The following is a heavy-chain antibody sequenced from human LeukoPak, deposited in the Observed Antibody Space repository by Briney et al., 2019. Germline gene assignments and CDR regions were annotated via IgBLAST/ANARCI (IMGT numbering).Heavy chain of an antibody. CDR1: GFTFTSSA. J-gene: IGHJ3*02. D-gene: IGHD3-22*01. V-gene: IGHV1-58*01. Sequence: VASVKVPCKTSGFTFTSSAVQWVRQARGQRLEWIGWIVVGSGNTNYAQKFQERVTITRDMSTSTAYMELSSQRSEDTAVYYCAADKIDDSSGYYYGAFDIWGQGTMVTVSS. CDR2: IVVGSGNT. CDR3: AADKIDDSSGYYYGAFDI.